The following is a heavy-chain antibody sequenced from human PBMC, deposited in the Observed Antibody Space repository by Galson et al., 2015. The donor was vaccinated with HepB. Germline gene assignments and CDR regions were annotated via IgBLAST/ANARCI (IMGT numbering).Heavy chain of an antibody. J-gene: IGHJ4*02. Sequence: SVKVSCKASGYTFTSYGITWVRQAPGQGLEWMGWISAYNGNTNYAQKLQGRVTMTTDTSTSTAYMELRSLRSDDTAVYYCAREGYSGSYSRSKGILDYWGQGTLVTVSS. CDR1: GYTFTSYG. CDR2: ISAYNGNT. V-gene: IGHV1-18*01. CDR3: AREGYSGSYSRSKGILDY. D-gene: IGHD1-26*01.